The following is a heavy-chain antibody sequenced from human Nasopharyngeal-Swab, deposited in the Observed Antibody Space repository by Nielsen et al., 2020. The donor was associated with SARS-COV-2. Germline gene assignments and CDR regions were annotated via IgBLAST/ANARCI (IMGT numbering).Heavy chain of an antibody. V-gene: IGHV4-34*01. J-gene: IGHJ6*02. Sequence: WIRQPPGKGLEWIGEINHSGSTNYNPSLKSRVTISVDTSKNQFSLKLSSVTAADTAVYYRARRVYCSGGSCYNDYYYYYGMDVWGQGTTVTVSS. CDR2: INHSGST. D-gene: IGHD2-15*01. CDR3: ARRVYCSGGSCYNDYYYYYGMDV.